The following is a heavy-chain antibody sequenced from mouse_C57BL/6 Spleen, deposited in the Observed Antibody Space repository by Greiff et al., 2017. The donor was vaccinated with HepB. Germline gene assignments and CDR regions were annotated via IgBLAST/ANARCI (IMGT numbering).Heavy chain of an antibody. CDR2: ISSGSSTI. D-gene: IGHD1-1*01. Sequence: VQLKESGGGLVKPGGSLKLSCAASGFTFSDYGMHWVRQAPEKGLEWVAYISSGSSTIYYADTVKGRFTISRDNAKNTLFLQMTSLRSEDTAMYYCARPYYYGSSAFAYWGQGTLVTVSA. V-gene: IGHV5-17*01. CDR3: ARPYYYGSSAFAY. J-gene: IGHJ3*01. CDR1: GFTFSDYG.